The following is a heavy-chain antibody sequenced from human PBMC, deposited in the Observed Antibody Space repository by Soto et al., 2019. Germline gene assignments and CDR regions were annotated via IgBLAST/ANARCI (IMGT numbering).Heavy chain of an antibody. CDR1: GYTFTSYA. CDR2: INAGNGNT. J-gene: IGHJ3*02. V-gene: IGHV1-3*01. D-gene: IGHD6-13*01. Sequence: GASVKVSCKASGYTFTSYAMHWVRQAPGQRLEWMGWINAGNGNTKYSQKFQGRVSITRDTSASTAYMELRSLKSEDTAISYCARDRHSGSWYPNDYFDIWGQGTMVTVSS. CDR3: ARDRHSGSWYPNDYFDI.